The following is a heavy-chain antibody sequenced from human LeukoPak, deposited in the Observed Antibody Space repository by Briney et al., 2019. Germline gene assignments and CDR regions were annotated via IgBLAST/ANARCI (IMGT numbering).Heavy chain of an antibody. J-gene: IGHJ4*02. Sequence: GGSLRLSCAASGFTFSSYSMNWVRQAPGKGLEWVSYISSSSSTIYYADSVKGRFTISRDNSKNTLYLQMNSLRAEDTAVYYCAKVYSGSSNWGQGTLVTVSS. CDR3: AKVYSGSSN. D-gene: IGHD1-26*01. CDR1: GFTFSSYS. V-gene: IGHV3-48*01. CDR2: ISSSSSTI.